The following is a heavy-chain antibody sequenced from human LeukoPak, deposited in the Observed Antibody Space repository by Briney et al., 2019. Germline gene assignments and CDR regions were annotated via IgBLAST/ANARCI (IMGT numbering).Heavy chain of an antibody. Sequence: SETLSLTCTVSGGSISSSSYYWGWIRQPPGKGLEWIGSIYYSGSTYYNPSLKSRVTISVDTSKNQFSLKLSSVTAADTAVYYCARGPESWELFDYWGQGTLVTVSS. V-gene: IGHV4-39*07. J-gene: IGHJ4*02. D-gene: IGHD1-26*01. CDR1: GGSISSSSYY. CDR2: IYYSGST. CDR3: ARGPESWELFDY.